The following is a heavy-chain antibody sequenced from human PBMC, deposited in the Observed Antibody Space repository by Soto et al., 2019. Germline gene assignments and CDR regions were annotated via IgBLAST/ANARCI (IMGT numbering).Heavy chain of an antibody. Sequence: ASVKVSCKPSGYTFTSSDINWVRQAPGQGLEWMGWMNPNNGNTGYAQKFQGRVTMTRDTSIHTAYMELTSLRSEDTAVYYCARGISTIYDYAFDIWGQGPMVTVS. J-gene: IGHJ3*02. CDR2: MNPNNGNT. CDR3: ARGISTIYDYAFDI. D-gene: IGHD5-12*01. CDR1: GYTFTSSD. V-gene: IGHV1-8*01.